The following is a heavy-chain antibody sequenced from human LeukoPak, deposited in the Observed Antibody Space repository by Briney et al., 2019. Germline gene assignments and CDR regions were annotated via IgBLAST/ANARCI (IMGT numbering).Heavy chain of an antibody. CDR2: ISGSGGST. J-gene: IGHJ5*02. Sequence: GGSLRLSCAASGFTFSSYGMSWVRQAPGKGLEWVSAISGSGGSTYYADSVKGRFTISRDNAKNSLYLQMNSLRAEDTAVYYCARYGSGSYLNRWGQGTLVTVSS. CDR3: ARYGSGSYLNR. D-gene: IGHD3-10*01. V-gene: IGHV3-23*01. CDR1: GFTFSSYG.